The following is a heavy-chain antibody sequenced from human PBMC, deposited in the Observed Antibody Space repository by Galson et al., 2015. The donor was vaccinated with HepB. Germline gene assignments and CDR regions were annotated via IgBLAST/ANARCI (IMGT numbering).Heavy chain of an antibody. CDR3: AKLGCPSSTTCYLVDY. Sequence: SLRLSCAASGFTFSDSFMTWIRQPPGRGLEWLSYISTSSRYTDYADSVKGRFTISRDNAKNSLYLQMESLRAEDTAVYYCAKLGCPSSTTCYLVDYWGQGTLVTVSS. V-gene: IGHV3-11*06. CDR1: GFTFSDSF. D-gene: IGHD2-2*01. CDR2: ISTSSRYT. J-gene: IGHJ4*02.